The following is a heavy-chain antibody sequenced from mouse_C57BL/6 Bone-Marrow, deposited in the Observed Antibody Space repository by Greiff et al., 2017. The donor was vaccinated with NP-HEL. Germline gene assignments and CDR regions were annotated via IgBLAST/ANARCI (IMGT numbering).Heavy chain of an antibody. V-gene: IGHV1-55*01. Sequence: QVQLKQSGAELVKPGASVKMSCKASGYTFTSYWITWVKQRPGQGLEWIGDIYPGSGSTNYNEKFKSKATLTVDTSSSTAYMQLSSLTSEDSAVYYCARITTPYFDYWGQGTTLTVSS. CDR2: IYPGSGST. J-gene: IGHJ2*01. CDR1: GYTFTSYW. CDR3: ARITTPYFDY. D-gene: IGHD1-1*01.